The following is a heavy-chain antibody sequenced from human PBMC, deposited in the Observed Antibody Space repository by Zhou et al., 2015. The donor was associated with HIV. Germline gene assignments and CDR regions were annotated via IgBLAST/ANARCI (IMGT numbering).Heavy chain of an antibody. J-gene: IGHJ3*02. CDR3: ARNTGNYNYAFDM. D-gene: IGHD1-26*01. CDR2: ITPLFDIV. CDR1: GGTLSGSD. V-gene: IGHV1-69*01. Sequence: QVQLVQSGSEVKKPGSSVKVSCKASGGTLSGSDISWVRQAPGQGLEWMGGITPLFDIVNYAQKFRGRITITADEATSTAYMELSSLRSEDAAVYYCARNTGNYNYAFDMWGQGTMVIVSS.